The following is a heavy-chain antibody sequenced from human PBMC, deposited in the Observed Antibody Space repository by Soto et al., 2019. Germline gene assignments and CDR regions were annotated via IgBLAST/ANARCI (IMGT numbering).Heavy chain of an antibody. CDR2: ISAYNGNT. D-gene: IGHD3-22*01. J-gene: IGHJ4*02. CDR3: ARAADDYYDSSGCDY. CDR1: GYTFTSYG. V-gene: IGHV1-18*04. Sequence: ASVKVSCKASGYTFTSYGISWVRQAPGQGLEWMGWISAYNGNTNYAQKLQGRVTMTTDTSTSTAYMELRSLRSDDTAVYYCARAADDYYDSSGCDYWGQGTLVTVS.